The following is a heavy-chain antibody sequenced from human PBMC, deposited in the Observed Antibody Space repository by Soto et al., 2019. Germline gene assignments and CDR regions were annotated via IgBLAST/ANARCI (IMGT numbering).Heavy chain of an antibody. J-gene: IGHJ4*02. CDR2: ISGSGGST. V-gene: IGHV3-23*01. CDR1: GFTFSSYA. D-gene: IGHD4-4*01. CDR3: AKDPVTTVGVYYFDY. Sequence: PVGSLRLSCAGSGFTFSSYAMSWVRQAPGKGLEWVSAISGSGGSTYYADSVKGRFTISRDNSKNTLYLQMNSLRAEDTAVYYCAKDPVTTVGVYYFDYWGQGTLVTVSS.